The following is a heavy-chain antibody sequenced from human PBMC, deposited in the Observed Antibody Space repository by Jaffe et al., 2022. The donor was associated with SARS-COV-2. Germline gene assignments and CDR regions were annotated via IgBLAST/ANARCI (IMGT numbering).Heavy chain of an antibody. D-gene: IGHD5-18*01. J-gene: IGHJ4*02. CDR2: IKQDGGER. Sequence: EVQLVESGGGLVQPGGSLRLSCAASGFTFSTYWMSWVRQAPGKGLEWVANIKQDGGERYYVDSVKGRFTISRDNAKNSLYLQVHSLRAEDTAVYYCARTSGYSYGLLAPVFDYWGQGTLVTVSS. CDR1: GFTFSTYW. V-gene: IGHV3-7*03. CDR3: ARTSGYSYGLLAPVFDY.